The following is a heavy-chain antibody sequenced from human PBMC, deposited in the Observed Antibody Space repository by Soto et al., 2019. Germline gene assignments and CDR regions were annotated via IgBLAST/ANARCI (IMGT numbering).Heavy chain of an antibody. CDR2: ISGSAGTT. V-gene: IGHV3-23*01. CDR1: GFIFSDFA. CDR3: AKWPKIWATTYYFDY. J-gene: IGHJ4*02. Sequence: GGSLRLSCAASGFIFSDFAMSWVRQAPGKGLEWVSSISGSAGTTYYADSVKGRFTISRDNSKNTLWLQMNTLRAEDTAVYYCAKWPKIWATTYYFDYWGQGTLVTVSS. D-gene: IGHD3-16*01.